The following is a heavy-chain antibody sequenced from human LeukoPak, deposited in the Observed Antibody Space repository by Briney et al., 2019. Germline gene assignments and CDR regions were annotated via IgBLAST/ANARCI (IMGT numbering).Heavy chain of an antibody. J-gene: IGHJ4*02. CDR2: IYHSGDS. CDR3: APYYSPVNFAY. D-gene: IGHD3-10*01. CDR1: GGSFSSGTYY. V-gene: IGHV4-61*01. Sequence: SETLSLTCSVSGGSFSSGTYYWSWIPQPPGKGLEWIGYIYHSGDSYYNPSLKSRVSMSIDTSKNQFYLKLSSVTAADTAVYYCAPYYSPVNFAYWGQGTLVTVSS.